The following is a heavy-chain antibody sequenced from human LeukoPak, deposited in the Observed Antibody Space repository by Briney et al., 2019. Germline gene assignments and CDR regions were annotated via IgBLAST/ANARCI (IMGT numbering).Heavy chain of an antibody. CDR2: IKGDESST. J-gene: IGHJ4*02. Sequence: GGSLRLSCAASGFTFTSYWIHWVRQAPGKGLVWVSRIKGDESSTNYADSVKGRFTISRDNAKNTVYLHMNSLRVEDAAVYYCARDIPYYYDSSGYFHNYFDYWGQGTLVTVSS. D-gene: IGHD3-22*01. CDR3: ARDIPYYYDSSGYFHNYFDY. CDR1: GFTFTSYW. V-gene: IGHV3-74*01.